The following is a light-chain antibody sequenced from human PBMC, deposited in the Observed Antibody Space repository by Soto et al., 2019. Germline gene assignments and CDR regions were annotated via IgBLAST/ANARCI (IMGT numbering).Light chain of an antibody. CDR1: QTISSW. J-gene: IGKJ1*01. CDR2: KAS. CDR3: QHYNRYSEA. V-gene: IGKV1-5*03. Sequence: DIQMTQSPSTLSGSVGDRVTITCRASQTISSWLAWYQQKPGKAPKLLIYKASTSKSGVPSRFSGSGSGTEFTLTISSLQPDDFATYYCQHYNRYSEAFGQGTKVDIK.